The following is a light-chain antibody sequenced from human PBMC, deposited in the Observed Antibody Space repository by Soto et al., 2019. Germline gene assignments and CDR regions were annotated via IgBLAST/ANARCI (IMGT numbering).Light chain of an antibody. CDR2: DAS. Sequence: EIVWTQSPATLSLPPGERATLSCRASQSVSSYLAWYQQKPGQAPRLLIYDASNRATGIPARFSGSGSGTDFTLTISSLEPEDFAVYYCQKRRNWPITCGQGTRREIK. J-gene: IGKJ5*01. CDR1: QSVSSY. CDR3: QKRRNWPIT. V-gene: IGKV3-11*01.